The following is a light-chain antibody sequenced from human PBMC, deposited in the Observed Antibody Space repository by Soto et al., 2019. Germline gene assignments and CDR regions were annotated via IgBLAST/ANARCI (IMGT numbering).Light chain of an antibody. CDR3: QQYGSSPWT. V-gene: IGKV3-20*01. CDR2: GAS. J-gene: IGKJ1*01. Sequence: ESVLTHSPGTLSLSPGERATLSCRASQSVRSSYLAWYQQKPGQAPRLLIDGASSRATGIPDRFSGSGSGTDFTLTISRLEPEDFAVYYCQQYGSSPWTFGHGTKVDIK. CDR1: QSVRSSY.